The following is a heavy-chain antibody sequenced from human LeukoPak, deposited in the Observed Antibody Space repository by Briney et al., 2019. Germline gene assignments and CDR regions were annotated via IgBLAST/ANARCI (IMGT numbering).Heavy chain of an antibody. V-gene: IGHV1-69*13. CDR2: IIPIFGTA. CDR1: GYAFTSYG. J-gene: IGHJ4*02. D-gene: IGHD3-16*01. Sequence: ASVKVSCKASGYAFTSYGISWVRQAPGQGLEWMGGIIPIFGTANYAQKFQGRVTITADESTSTAYMELSSLRSEDTAVYYCARGTGTTFGPYWGQGTLVTVSS. CDR3: ARGTGTTFGPY.